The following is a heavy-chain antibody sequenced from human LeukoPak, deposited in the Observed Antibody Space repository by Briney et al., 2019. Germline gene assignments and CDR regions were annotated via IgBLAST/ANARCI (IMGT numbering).Heavy chain of an antibody. D-gene: IGHD3-10*01. Sequence: GGSLRLSCAASGFNLGGYWMHWVRQVPGTGLVWVSRINSDGSSTTYADSVKGRFTISRDNAKNTLYLQMNSLRAEDTAVYYCARDGVTMVRGVINSNTKWFDPWGQGTLVTVSS. J-gene: IGHJ5*02. V-gene: IGHV3-74*01. CDR2: INSDGSST. CDR3: ARDGVTMVRGVINSNTKWFDP. CDR1: GFNLGGYW.